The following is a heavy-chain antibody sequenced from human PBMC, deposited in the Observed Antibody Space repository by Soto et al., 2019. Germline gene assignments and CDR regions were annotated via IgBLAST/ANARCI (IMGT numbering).Heavy chain of an antibody. CDR2: INSDGSST. D-gene: IGHD6-13*01. J-gene: IGHJ4*02. CDR3: ARDPLYGSSSWYFDY. Sequence: GGSLRLSCAASGFTFGSYWMHWVRQAPGKGLVWVSRINSDGSSTSYADSVKGRLTISRDNAKNTLYLQMNSLRAEDTAVYYCARDPLYGSSSWYFDYWGQGTLVPVSS. V-gene: IGHV3-74*01. CDR1: GFTFGSYW.